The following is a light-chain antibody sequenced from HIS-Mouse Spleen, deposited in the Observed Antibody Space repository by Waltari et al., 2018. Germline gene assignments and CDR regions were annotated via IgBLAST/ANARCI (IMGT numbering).Light chain of an antibody. V-gene: IGKV4-1*01. CDR1: PSVLYSPNNKNY. CDR2: WAS. Sequence: DIVMTQSQDSLAVSLGERATINCKSSPSVLYSPNNKNYLAWYQQKPGQPPKLLIYWASTRESGVPDRFSGSGSGTDFTLTISSLQAEDVAVYYCQQYYSTPYTFGQGTKLEIK. CDR3: QQYYSTPYT. J-gene: IGKJ2*01.